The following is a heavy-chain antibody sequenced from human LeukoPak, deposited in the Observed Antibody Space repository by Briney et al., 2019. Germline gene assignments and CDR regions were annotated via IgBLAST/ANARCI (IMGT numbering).Heavy chain of an antibody. CDR3: ARDLPSTSNWELDY. CDR1: GYTFIDYY. D-gene: IGHD7-27*01. J-gene: IGHJ4*02. Sequence: ASLKVSCKASGYTFIDYYIHWVRQAPGQGLEWMGPIHPNSAATEYAENFQGRVTMTRDTSISTAYMELSRVTSDDTAVYYCARDLPSTSNWELDYWGQGTLVTVSS. V-gene: IGHV1-2*06. CDR2: IHPNSAAT.